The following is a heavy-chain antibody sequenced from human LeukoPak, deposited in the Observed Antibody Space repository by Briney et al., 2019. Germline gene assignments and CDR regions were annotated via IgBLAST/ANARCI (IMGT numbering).Heavy chain of an antibody. D-gene: IGHD6-13*01. Sequence: SVKVSCKASGGTFSSYAISWVRQAPGQGLEWMGGIIPIFGTANYAQKFRGRVTITADESTSTAYMERSSLRSEDTAVYYCARALIWAAAGTKKGNWFDPWGQGTLVTVSS. J-gene: IGHJ5*02. V-gene: IGHV1-69*13. CDR2: IIPIFGTA. CDR1: GGTFSSYA. CDR3: ARALIWAAAGTKKGNWFDP.